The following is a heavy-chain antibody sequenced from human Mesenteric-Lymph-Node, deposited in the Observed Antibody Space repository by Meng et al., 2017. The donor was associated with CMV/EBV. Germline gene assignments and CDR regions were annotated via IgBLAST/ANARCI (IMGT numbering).Heavy chain of an antibody. Sequence: ESLKISCAASGFTFSNSAMSWVRQAPGKGLVWVSRINSDGSSTSYADSVKGRFTISRDNAKNTLYLQMNSLRAEDTAVYYCARVDIVVVPAAALPTYYYYYGMDVWGQGTTVTVSS. CDR2: INSDGSST. CDR1: GFTFSNSA. V-gene: IGHV3-74*01. D-gene: IGHD2-2*01. J-gene: IGHJ6*02. CDR3: ARVDIVVVPAAALPTYYYYYGMDV.